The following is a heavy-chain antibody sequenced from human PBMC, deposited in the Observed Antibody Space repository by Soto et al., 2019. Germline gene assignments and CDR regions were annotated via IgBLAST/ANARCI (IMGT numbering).Heavy chain of an antibody. J-gene: IGHJ6*03. D-gene: IGHD3-3*01. CDR2: IYYSGST. Sequence: PSETLSLTCTVAGGSISNYYWSWIRQPPEKGLEWIGYIYYSGSTNYNPSLKSRVTISVDTSKNQCSLKLSSVTAADTAVYYCAREARYYDFWSGYSAAYYYYMDVWGKGTTVTVSS. CDR3: AREARYYDFWSGYSAAYYYYMDV. V-gene: IGHV4-59*01. CDR1: GGSISNYY.